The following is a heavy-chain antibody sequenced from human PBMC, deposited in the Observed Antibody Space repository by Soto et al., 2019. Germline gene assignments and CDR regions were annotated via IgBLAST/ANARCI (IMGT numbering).Heavy chain of an antibody. CDR3: ARDRGDSYGSMDAFDI. V-gene: IGHV4-30-4*01. CDR1: GGSISSGDYY. J-gene: IGHJ3*02. Sequence: QVQLQESGPGLVKPSQTLSLTCTVSGGSISSGDYYWSWIRQHPGKGLVWIGYIYYRGSTYYNQSLKSQVNTSVDTSKNQFSLKLSSVTAADTAVYYCARDRGDSYGSMDAFDIWGQGTMVTVSS. D-gene: IGHD5-18*01. CDR2: IYYRGST.